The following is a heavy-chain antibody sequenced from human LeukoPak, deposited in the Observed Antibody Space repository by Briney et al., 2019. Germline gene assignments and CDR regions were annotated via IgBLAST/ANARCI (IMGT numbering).Heavy chain of an antibody. J-gene: IGHJ4*02. CDR2: IYYSRST. V-gene: IGHV4-39*01. D-gene: IGHD3-22*01. Sequence: PSETLSLTCSVSGGSISGSSYYWGWIRQPPGKGLEWIGSIYYSRSTYYNPSLKSRVPISVDTSKDQFSLKLSSVTAADTAVYYCARGMYYYDSSGYYYAKPGFDYWGQGTLVTVSS. CDR1: GGSISGSSYY. CDR3: ARGMYYYDSSGYYYAKPGFDY.